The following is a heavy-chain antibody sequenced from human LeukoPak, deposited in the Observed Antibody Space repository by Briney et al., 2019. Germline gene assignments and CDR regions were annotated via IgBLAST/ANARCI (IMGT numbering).Heavy chain of an antibody. D-gene: IGHD3-22*01. Sequence: GGSLRLSCAASGYTFSSYGMHWVRQAPGKGLEWVAVISYDGSNKYYADSVKGRFTISRDNSKNTLYPQMNSLRAEDTAVYYCARDFDSSGYPDAFDIWGQGTMVTVSS. CDR2: ISYDGSNK. J-gene: IGHJ3*02. V-gene: IGHV3-30*03. CDR1: GYTFSSYG. CDR3: ARDFDSSGYPDAFDI.